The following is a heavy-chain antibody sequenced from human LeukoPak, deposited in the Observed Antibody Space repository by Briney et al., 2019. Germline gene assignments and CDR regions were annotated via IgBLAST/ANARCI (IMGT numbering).Heavy chain of an antibody. CDR1: GGSISSYY. CDR2: IYYSGST. D-gene: IGHD2-2*02. J-gene: IGHJ5*02. Sequence: PSETLSLTCTVSGGSISSYYWSWIRQPPGKGLEWIGYIYYSGSTNYNPSLKSRVTISLDTSKNQFSLKLTSVTAADTAVYYCARGEYQLLYGLFDPWGQGTLVTVSS. CDR3: ARGEYQLLYGLFDP. V-gene: IGHV4-59*01.